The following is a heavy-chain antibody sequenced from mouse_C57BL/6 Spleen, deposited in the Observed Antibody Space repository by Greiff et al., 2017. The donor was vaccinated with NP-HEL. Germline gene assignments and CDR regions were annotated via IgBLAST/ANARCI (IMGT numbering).Heavy chain of an antibody. J-gene: IGHJ3*01. CDR3: ARGGLPAWFAY. D-gene: IGHD3-1*01. CDR1: GFTFSDYG. Sequence: EVRLVESGGGLVKPGGSLKLSCAASGFTFSDYGMHWVRQAPEKGLEWVAYISSGSSTIYYADTVKGRFTIPRDNAKNTLFLQMTSLRSEDTAMYDGARGGLPAWFAYWGQGTLVTVSA. CDR2: ISSGSSTI. V-gene: IGHV5-17*01.